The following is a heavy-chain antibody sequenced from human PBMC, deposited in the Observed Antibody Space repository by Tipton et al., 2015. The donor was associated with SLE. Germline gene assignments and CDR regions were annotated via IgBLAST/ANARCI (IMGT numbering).Heavy chain of an antibody. Sequence: TLSLTCTVSGGSISSAGYYWSWIRQHPGKGLEWIGYIYYSGSTYYNPSLKSRVTISVDTSKNQFSLRLSSMTAADTAVYFCARQSMPYSTVRDPRSYFTYWGQGILVTVSS. CDR3: ARQSMPYSTVRDPRSYFTY. V-gene: IGHV4-31*03. J-gene: IGHJ4*02. CDR1: GGSISSAGYY. D-gene: IGHD2/OR15-2a*01. CDR2: IYYSGST.